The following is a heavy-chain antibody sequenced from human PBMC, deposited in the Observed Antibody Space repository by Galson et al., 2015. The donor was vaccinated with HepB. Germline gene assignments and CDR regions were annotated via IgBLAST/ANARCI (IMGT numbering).Heavy chain of an antibody. J-gene: IGHJ4*02. Sequence: QSGAEVKKPGESLRISCKGSGYSFTSYWISWVRQMPGKGLEWMGRIDPSDSYTKYSPSFQGHVTISPDKSITTAYLQWSSLKASDTGMYYCARCRHSSGWNCDYWGQGTPVTVSS. V-gene: IGHV5-10-1*01. CDR2: IDPSDSYT. D-gene: IGHD6-19*01. CDR3: ARCRHSSGWNCDY. CDR1: GYSFTSYW.